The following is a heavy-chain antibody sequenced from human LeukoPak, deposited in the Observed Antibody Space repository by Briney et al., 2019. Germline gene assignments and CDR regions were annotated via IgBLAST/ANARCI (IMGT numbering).Heavy chain of an antibody. V-gene: IGHV3-21*04. CDR1: GFTFSSYS. Sequence: GGSLRLSCAASGFTFSSYSMNWVRRSPGKGLEWVSSISSSSSYIYYADSVKGRFTISRDNAKNSLYLQMNSLRAEDTAVYYCARVAYYYDSSGYMPFDYWGQGTLVTVSS. J-gene: IGHJ4*02. CDR2: ISSSSSYI. CDR3: ARVAYYYDSSGYMPFDY. D-gene: IGHD3-22*01.